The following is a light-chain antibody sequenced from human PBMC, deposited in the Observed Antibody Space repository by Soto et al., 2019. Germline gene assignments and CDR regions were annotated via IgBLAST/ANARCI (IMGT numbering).Light chain of an antibody. CDR1: QIVSSSY. J-gene: IGKJ1*01. CDR3: QQYVSSPRT. CDR2: GAS. V-gene: IGKV3-20*01. Sequence: EIVLTQSLGTLSLSPGDRATLSCRASQIVSSSYLAWYQQKPGQAPRLLMYGASNRATGIPDRFSGSGSGTDFTLTISGLEPEDFAVYYCQQYVSSPRTFGQGTKVEVK.